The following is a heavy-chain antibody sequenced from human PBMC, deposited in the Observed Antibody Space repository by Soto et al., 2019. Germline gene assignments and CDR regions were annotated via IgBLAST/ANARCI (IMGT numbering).Heavy chain of an antibody. CDR1: GGSFSGYY. Sequence: SETLSLTCAVYGGSFSGYYWSWIRQPPGKGLEWIGEINHSGSTNYNPSLKSRVTISVDTSKNQFSLKLSSVTAADTAVYYYARERLLLWFGKANRFDPWGQGTLVTVSS. J-gene: IGHJ5*02. CDR3: ARERLLLWFGKANRFDP. V-gene: IGHV4-34*01. CDR2: INHSGST. D-gene: IGHD3-10*01.